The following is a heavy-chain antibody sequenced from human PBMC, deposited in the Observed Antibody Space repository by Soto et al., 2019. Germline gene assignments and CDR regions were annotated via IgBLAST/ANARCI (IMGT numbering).Heavy chain of an antibody. V-gene: IGHV3-43*01. Sequence: GGSLRLSCAASGFTFDDYTMHWVRQAPGKGLEWVSLISWDGGSTYYADSVKGRFTISRDNPKNTLYLQMNSLRAEDTAVYYCARAGYGGNSGDGMDVWGQGTTVTVSS. CDR2: ISWDGGST. CDR3: ARAGYGGNSGDGMDV. J-gene: IGHJ6*02. D-gene: IGHD4-17*01. CDR1: GFTFDDYT.